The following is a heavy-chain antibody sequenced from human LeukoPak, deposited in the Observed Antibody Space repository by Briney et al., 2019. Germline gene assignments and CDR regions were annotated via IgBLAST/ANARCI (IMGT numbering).Heavy chain of an antibody. J-gene: IGHJ6*02. Sequence: GGSLRLSCAASGFTFRSYEMNWVRQARGRGLEWVSYISSSGSTIYYADSVKGRFTISRDNAKNSLYLQMNSLRAEDTAVYYCARSYSRAAAGMDVWGQGTTVTVSS. D-gene: IGHD6-13*01. CDR3: ARSYSRAAAGMDV. CDR2: ISSSGSTI. CDR1: GFTFRSYE. V-gene: IGHV3-48*03.